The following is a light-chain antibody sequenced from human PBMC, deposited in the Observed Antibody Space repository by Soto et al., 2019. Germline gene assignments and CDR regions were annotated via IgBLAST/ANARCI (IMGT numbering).Light chain of an antibody. CDR3: QQYYSTPLT. J-gene: IGKJ4*01. CDR1: QGVLYTSNNRDY. Sequence: ILMTQSPESLPVSLGERAAINCNSSQGVLYTSNNRDYLAWYRQKPGQPPQLLIHWASTRLSGVPDRFSGSGSGTHFTFTISSLQPEDVAIYFCQQYYSTPLTFGGGTRVEIK. CDR2: WAS. V-gene: IGKV4-1*01.